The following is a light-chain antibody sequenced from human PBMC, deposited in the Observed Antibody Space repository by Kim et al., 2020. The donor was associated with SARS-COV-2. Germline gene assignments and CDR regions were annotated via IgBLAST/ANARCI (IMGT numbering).Light chain of an antibody. Sequence: ASVGDRVTTTCRASQDISNYLAWFQLKPGKAPKLLIYAASALQPGVPSRFSGSGSGTEFTLTVTSLQPEDVATYYCQKCDSAPWTFGQGTKVEIK. J-gene: IGKJ1*01. CDR2: AAS. CDR3: QKCDSAPWT. V-gene: IGKV1-27*01. CDR1: QDISNY.